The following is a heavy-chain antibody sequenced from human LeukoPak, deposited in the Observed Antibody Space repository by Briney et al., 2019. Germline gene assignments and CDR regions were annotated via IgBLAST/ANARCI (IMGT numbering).Heavy chain of an antibody. D-gene: IGHD1-26*01. CDR1: GFTFSSYA. CDR2: ISYDGSNK. Sequence: GGSLRLSCAASGFTFSSYAMHWVRQAPGKGPEWVAVISYDGSNKYYADSVKGRFTISRDNSKNMLYLQMNSLRAEDTAVYYCARVVHGYYYYMDVWGKGTTVTVSS. V-gene: IGHV3-30*01. CDR3: ARVVHGYYYYMDV. J-gene: IGHJ6*03.